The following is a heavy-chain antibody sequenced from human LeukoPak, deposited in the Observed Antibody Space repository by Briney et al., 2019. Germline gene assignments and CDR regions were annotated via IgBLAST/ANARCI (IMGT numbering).Heavy chain of an antibody. V-gene: IGHV4-59*01. J-gene: IGHJ4*02. Sequence: PSETLSLTCTVSGGSISSYYWSWIRQPPRKGLEWIGYIHYTGSTNYNPSLKSRVTISVDTSKNQFSLRLSSVTAADTAVYYCARERRDGYKVYFDYWGQGTLVTVSS. CDR3: ARERRDGYKVYFDY. CDR1: GGSISSYY. D-gene: IGHD5-24*01. CDR2: IHYTGST.